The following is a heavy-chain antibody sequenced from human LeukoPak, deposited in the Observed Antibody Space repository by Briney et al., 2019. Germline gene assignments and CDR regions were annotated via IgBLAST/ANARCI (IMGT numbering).Heavy chain of an antibody. V-gene: IGHV3-66*01. CDR2: IYTGGST. J-gene: IGHJ4*02. D-gene: IGHD3-22*01. CDR3: VKEIDDSSGYYDY. Sequence: GGSLRLSCAASGFTVSSNYMSWVRQAPGKGLEWVSVIYTGGSTYYADSVKGRFTISRDNSKNTLYLQMSSLRAEDTAVYYCVKEIDDSSGYYDYWGQGTLVTVSS. CDR1: GFTVSSNY.